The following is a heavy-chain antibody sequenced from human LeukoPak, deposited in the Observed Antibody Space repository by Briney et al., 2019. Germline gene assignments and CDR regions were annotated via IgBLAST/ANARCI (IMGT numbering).Heavy chain of an antibody. D-gene: IGHD5-24*01. CDR1: GFTFSSYS. CDR3: ARDVDGYNTVRRDY. Sequence: PGGSLRLSCAASGFTFSSYSMNWVRQAPGKGLGWVSSISSSSSYIYYADSVKGRFTISRDNAKNSLYLQMNSLRAEDTAVYYCARDVDGYNTVRRDYWGQGTLVTVSS. CDR2: ISSSSSYI. V-gene: IGHV3-21*01. J-gene: IGHJ4*02.